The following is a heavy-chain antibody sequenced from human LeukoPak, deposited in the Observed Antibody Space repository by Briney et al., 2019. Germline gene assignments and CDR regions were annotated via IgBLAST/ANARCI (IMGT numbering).Heavy chain of an antibody. V-gene: IGHV3-23*01. CDR3: VKRSRDGYNSPLDN. Sequence: GGSLRLSCAASGFTFSASAINWVRQAPGMGLDWVSQISGSGVETYYADSVQGRFTIYRDNSENTFYLQMNSLRAEDTAVYYCVKRSRDGYNSPLDNWGQGTLVTVSS. CDR2: ISGSGVET. CDR1: GFTFSASA. J-gene: IGHJ4*01. D-gene: IGHD5-24*01.